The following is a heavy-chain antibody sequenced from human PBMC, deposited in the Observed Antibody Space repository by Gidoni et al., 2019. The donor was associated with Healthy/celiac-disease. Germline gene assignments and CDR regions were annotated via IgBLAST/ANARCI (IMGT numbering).Heavy chain of an antibody. CDR3: ARDGTFMVRGASYYGMDV. CDR1: GYTFTSYG. J-gene: IGHJ6*02. CDR2: ISAYNGNT. V-gene: IGHV1-18*01. D-gene: IGHD3-10*01. Sequence: QVQLVQSGAEVKKPGAPVTVSFKPSGYTFTSYGSSWVRQAPGQGLEWMGLISAYNGNTNYAQKLQGRVTMTTDTSTSTAYMELRSRRSDDTAVYYCARDGTFMVRGASYYGMDVWGQGTTVTVSS.